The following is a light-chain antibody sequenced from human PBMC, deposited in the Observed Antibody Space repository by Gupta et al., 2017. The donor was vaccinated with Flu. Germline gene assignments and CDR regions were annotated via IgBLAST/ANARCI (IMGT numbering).Light chain of an antibody. J-gene: IGKJ1*01. V-gene: IGKV3-11*01. Sequence: PATLSLSPGEGATLSCWASQSIGNSLAWYQQKPGQAPRLLIYDASKRATAIPARYSRGGSGTDFTLTMISLESEHFGVYYCHHRSNWLWTFGQGTKVEI. CDR3: HHRSNWLWT. CDR1: QSIGNS. CDR2: DAS.